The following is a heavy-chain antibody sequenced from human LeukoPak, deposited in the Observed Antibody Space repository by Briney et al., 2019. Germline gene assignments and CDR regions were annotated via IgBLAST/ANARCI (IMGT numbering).Heavy chain of an antibody. J-gene: IGHJ4*02. D-gene: IGHD3-22*01. CDR1: GFTFSSYA. V-gene: IGHV3-30-3*01. Sequence: PGRSLRLSCAASGFTFSSYAMHWVRQAPGKGLEWAAVISYDGSNKYYADSVKGRFTISRDNSKNTLYLQMNSLRAEDTAVYYCARDGSKGGTMIVVAYWGQGTLVTVSS. CDR2: ISYDGSNK. CDR3: ARDGSKGGTMIVVAY.